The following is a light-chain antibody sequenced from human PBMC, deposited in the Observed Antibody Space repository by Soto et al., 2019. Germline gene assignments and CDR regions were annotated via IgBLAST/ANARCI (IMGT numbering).Light chain of an antibody. Sequence: EIVLTQSPGTPSLSPGERATLSSRASQSISSNYLAWYQQTPGQAPRLLIYDASSRAAGIPDRFSGSGSGTDFTLTISRLEPEDFGVYYCQQYGGSPRTFGQGTKVDIK. CDR2: DAS. J-gene: IGKJ1*01. CDR1: QSISSNY. V-gene: IGKV3-20*01. CDR3: QQYGGSPRT.